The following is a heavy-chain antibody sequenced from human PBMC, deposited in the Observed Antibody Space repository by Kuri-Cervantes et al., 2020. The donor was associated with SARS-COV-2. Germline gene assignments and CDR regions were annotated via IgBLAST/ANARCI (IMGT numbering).Heavy chain of an antibody. CDR2: IYSAGNT. J-gene: IGHJ4*02. Sequence: GESLKISWATSGFTVSRDYMSWVRQAPGKGLEWVSLIYSAGNTYYAASVKGRFTISRDDSNNTLYLQMNSLRAEDTAVYYCARVERATQIDYWGQGTLVTVSS. CDR1: GFTVSRDY. CDR3: ARVERATQIDY. V-gene: IGHV3-53*01. D-gene: IGHD5-24*01.